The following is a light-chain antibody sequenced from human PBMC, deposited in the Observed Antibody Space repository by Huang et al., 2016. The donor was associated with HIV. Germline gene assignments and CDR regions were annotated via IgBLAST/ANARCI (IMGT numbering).Light chain of an antibody. CDR2: GAT. CDR3: QQYNNWPPMYT. Sequence: EMVMTQSPATLSVSLGERATLSCTASQSLSNNLAWYQQKPGQVPRLLIDGATTRATGIPARFRGSGSGTEFTLTISSLQSEDVAVYYCQQYNNWPPMYTFGQGTKLEIK. V-gene: IGKV3-15*01. J-gene: IGKJ2*01. CDR1: QSLSNN.